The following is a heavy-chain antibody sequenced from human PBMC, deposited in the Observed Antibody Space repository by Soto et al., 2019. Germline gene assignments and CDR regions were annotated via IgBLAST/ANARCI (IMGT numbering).Heavy chain of an antibody. V-gene: IGHV4-59*11. J-gene: IGHJ4*02. D-gene: IGHD3-3*01. CDR2: LYYSGTT. Sequence: ETLSLTCTVSGASISTQSWNWIRQAPGKGLEWIGYLYYSGTTNYNPSLKSRVTISADTSKNQVSLKLTSVTAADTAVYFCARGLSWSPYFESWGQGILVTVSS. CDR3: ARGLSWSPYFES. CDR1: GASISTQS.